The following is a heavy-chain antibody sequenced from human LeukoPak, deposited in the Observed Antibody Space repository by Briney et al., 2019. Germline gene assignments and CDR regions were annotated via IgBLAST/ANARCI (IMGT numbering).Heavy chain of an antibody. CDR2: IYYSGST. V-gene: IGHV4-39*02. CDR3: ARDAMIVVDYYDY. CDR1: GVSISSSSYY. D-gene: IGHD3-22*01. J-gene: IGHJ4*02. Sequence: SETLSLTCTVSGVSISSSSYYWGWIRQPPGKGLEWIGSIYYSGSTYYNPSLKSRVTISVDTSKNQFSLRLSSVTAADTAVYYCARDAMIVVDYYDYWGQGTLVTVSS.